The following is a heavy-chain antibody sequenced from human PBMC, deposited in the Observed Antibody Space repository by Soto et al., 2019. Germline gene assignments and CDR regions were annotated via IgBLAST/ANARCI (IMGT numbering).Heavy chain of an antibody. Sequence: ASVKVSCKASGYIFSTYTMHWVRQAPGQRLEWLGWINAANGNTKYSQNFQGRVTISRDTSASTAYLELSSLRSEDTAVYYCARVSFETSGYADYWGQGTLVTGSS. CDR2: INAANGNT. J-gene: IGHJ4*02. D-gene: IGHD3-22*01. CDR3: ARVSFETSGYADY. CDR1: GYIFSTYT. V-gene: IGHV1-3*01.